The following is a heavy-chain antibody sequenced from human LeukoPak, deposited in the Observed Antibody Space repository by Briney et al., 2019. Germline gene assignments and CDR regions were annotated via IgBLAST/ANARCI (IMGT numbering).Heavy chain of an antibody. CDR3: AKDHVKSRYQLLSS. CDR1: GGTFSSYA. CDR2: IIPILGIA. Sequence: GASVKVSCKASGGTFSSYAISWVRQAPGQGLEWKGRIIPILGIASYAQKFQGRVTITADKSTSTAYMELSSLRAEDTAVYYCAKDHVKSRYQLLSSWGQGTLVTVSS. V-gene: IGHV1-69*04. J-gene: IGHJ5*02. D-gene: IGHD2-2*01.